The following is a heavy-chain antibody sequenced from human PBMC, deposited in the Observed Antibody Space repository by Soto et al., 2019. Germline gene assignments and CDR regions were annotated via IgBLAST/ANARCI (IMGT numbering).Heavy chain of an antibody. CDR1: GYTFTSYD. CDR3: ARRAVVRGSYYFDY. D-gene: IGHD2-15*01. J-gene: IGHJ4*02. Sequence: QVQLVQSGAEVKKPGASVKVSCKASGYTFTSYDINWVRQATGQGLEWMGWMNPNSGNTGYAQKFQGRGTMTRNTSISTAYMELSSLRSEDTAVYYCARRAVVRGSYYFDYWGQGTLVTVSS. CDR2: MNPNSGNT. V-gene: IGHV1-8*01.